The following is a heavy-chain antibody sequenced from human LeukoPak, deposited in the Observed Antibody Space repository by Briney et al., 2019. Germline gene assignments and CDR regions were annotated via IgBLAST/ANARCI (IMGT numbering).Heavy chain of an antibody. V-gene: IGHV1-18*01. Sequence: ASVKVSCKASGYTFSSYGISWLRQAPGQGLEWMGWISGYNGNTNYAQNFQGRVTMTTDTSTSTLYMEVRSLRSDDTAVYYCARSTTVTTAGDYWGQGTLVTVSS. J-gene: IGHJ4*02. D-gene: IGHD4-17*01. CDR1: GYTFSSYG. CDR3: ARSTTVTTAGDY. CDR2: ISGYNGNT.